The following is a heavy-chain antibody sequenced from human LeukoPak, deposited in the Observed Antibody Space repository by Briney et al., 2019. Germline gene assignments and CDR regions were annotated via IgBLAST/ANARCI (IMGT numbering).Heavy chain of an antibody. Sequence: ASVKVSCKASGYTFTGYYMHWVRQAPGQGLEWMGWINPNSGGTNYAQKFQGRVTMTRDTSISTAYMELSRLRSDDTAVYYCARGHDYGDYVDAFDIWGQGTMVTVSS. J-gene: IGHJ3*02. CDR2: INPNSGGT. CDR3: ARGHDYGDYVDAFDI. D-gene: IGHD4-17*01. CDR1: GYTFTGYY. V-gene: IGHV1-2*02.